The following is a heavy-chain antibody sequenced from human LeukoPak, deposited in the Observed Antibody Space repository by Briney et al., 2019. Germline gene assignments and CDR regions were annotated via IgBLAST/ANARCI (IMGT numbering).Heavy chain of an antibody. J-gene: IGHJ2*01. CDR3: ARILGYCSGGTCPDRYFDL. D-gene: IGHD2-15*01. Sequence: SETLSLTCAVYGGSFSGYYWSWIRQPPGKGLEWIGEINHSGRTNYNPSLKSRVTISVDSSKNQFSLRLSFVTAADTAVYYCARILGYCSGGTCPDRYFDLCGRGALVSASS. CDR1: GGSFSGYY. CDR2: INHSGRT. V-gene: IGHV4-34*01.